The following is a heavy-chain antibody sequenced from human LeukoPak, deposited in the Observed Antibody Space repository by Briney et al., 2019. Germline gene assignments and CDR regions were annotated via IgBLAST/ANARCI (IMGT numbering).Heavy chain of an antibody. J-gene: IGHJ4*02. V-gene: IGHV4-59*08. D-gene: IGHD1-26*01. CDR3: ARPNNLGATTPHDY. CDR2: IYYSGTT. CDR1: GGSISSYY. Sequence: PSETLSPTCTVSGGSISSYYWSWIRQPPGKGLEWIGSIYYSGTTSYNPSLKSRVTISVDTSKNQFSLKLSSVTAADTAVYYCARPNNLGATTPHDYWGQGTLVTVSS.